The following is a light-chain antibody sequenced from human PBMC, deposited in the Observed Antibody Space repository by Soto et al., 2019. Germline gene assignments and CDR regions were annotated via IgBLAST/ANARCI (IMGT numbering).Light chain of an antibody. V-gene: IGKV3D-15*01. J-gene: IGKJ1*01. CDR1: QSVSSN. Sequence: EIVMTQSPATLSVSPGERATLSCRASQSVSSNLAWYQQKPGQAPRLLIYGASSRATGIPDRFSGSGSGTEFTLTITRLEPEDSAVYFCQHYGYSQWTFGQGTKVDTK. CDR2: GAS. CDR3: QHYGYSQWT.